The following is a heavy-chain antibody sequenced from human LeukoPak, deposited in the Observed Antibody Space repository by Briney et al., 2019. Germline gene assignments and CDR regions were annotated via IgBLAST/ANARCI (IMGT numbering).Heavy chain of an antibody. Sequence: GGSLRLSCAASGFTVSSNSMSWVRQAPGKGLEWVSAISGSGGSTYYADSVKGRFTISRDNSKNTLYLQMNSLRAEDTAVYYCAITNYDILTGYYMFWGQGTLVTVSS. V-gene: IGHV3-23*01. D-gene: IGHD3-9*01. CDR1: GFTVSSNS. CDR2: ISGSGGST. J-gene: IGHJ4*02. CDR3: AITNYDILTGYYMF.